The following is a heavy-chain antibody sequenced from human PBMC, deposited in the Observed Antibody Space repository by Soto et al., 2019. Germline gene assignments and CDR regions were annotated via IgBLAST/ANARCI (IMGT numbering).Heavy chain of an antibody. CDR3: VRVPGVNYYYGMDV. D-gene: IGHD2-21*01. V-gene: IGHV1-18*04. Sequence: QVQLVQSGAEVKKPGASVKVSCKASGYTFTSYGISWVRQAPGQGLEWMGWISIYNGNINYAQKLQGRVTMTTDTSTSTAYMELRSLRSDDTAVYYCVRVPGVNYYYGMDVWGQGTTVTVSS. CDR2: ISIYNGNI. J-gene: IGHJ6*02. CDR1: GYTFTSYG.